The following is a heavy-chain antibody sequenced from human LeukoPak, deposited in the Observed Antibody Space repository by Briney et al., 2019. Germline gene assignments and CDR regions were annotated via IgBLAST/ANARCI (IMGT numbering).Heavy chain of an antibody. Sequence: GGSLRLSCAASGFTFSSYSINWVRQAPGKGLEWVSSISSSSNYIYYADSVKGRFTISRDNAKNSLYLQMNSLRAEDTAVYYCSVTTKYPSFADYWGQGTLVTVSS. D-gene: IGHD4-11*01. J-gene: IGHJ4*02. CDR3: SVTTKYPSFADY. CDR2: ISSSSNYI. CDR1: GFTFSSYS. V-gene: IGHV3-21*01.